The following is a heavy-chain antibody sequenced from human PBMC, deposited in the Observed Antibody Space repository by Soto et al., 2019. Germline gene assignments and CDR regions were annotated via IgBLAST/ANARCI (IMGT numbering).Heavy chain of an antibody. CDR3: ARDVIRGAFDI. CDR1: GFTFSSYS. D-gene: IGHD3-10*01. J-gene: IGHJ3*02. CDR2: ISSSSSTI. V-gene: IGHV3-48*04. Sequence: GGSLRLSCAASGFTFSSYSMNWVRQAPGKGLEWVSYISSSSSTIYYADSVKGRFTISRDNAKNSLYLQMNSLGAEDTAVYYCARDVIRGAFDIWGQGTMVTVSS.